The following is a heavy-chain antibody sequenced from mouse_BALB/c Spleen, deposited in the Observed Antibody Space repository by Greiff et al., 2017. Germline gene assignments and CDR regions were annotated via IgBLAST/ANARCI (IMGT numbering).Heavy chain of an antibody. CDR1: GFNIKDYY. CDR2: IDPENGDT. Sequence: VQLQHSGAELVRSGASVKLSCTASGFNIKDYYMHWVKQRPEQGLEWIGWIDPENGDTEYAPKFQGKATMTADTSSNTAYLQLSSLTSEDTAVYYCNVPMDYGYYWGQGTTLTVSS. D-gene: IGHD2-4*01. CDR3: NVPMDYGYY. V-gene: IGHV14-4*02. J-gene: IGHJ2*01.